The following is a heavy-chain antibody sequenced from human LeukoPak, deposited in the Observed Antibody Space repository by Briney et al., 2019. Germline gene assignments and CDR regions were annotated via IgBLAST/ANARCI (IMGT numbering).Heavy chain of an antibody. CDR3: ASDMGIAAAGTGY. J-gene: IGHJ4*02. D-gene: IGHD6-13*01. CDR2: ISSSSSTI. CDR1: GFTFSSYS. Sequence: GGSLRLSCAASGFTFSSYSMNWVRQAPGKGLEWVSYISSSSSTIYYADSVKGRFTISRDDSKNTLYLQMNSLRAEDTAVYYCASDMGIAAAGTGYWGQGTLVTVSS. V-gene: IGHV3-48*01.